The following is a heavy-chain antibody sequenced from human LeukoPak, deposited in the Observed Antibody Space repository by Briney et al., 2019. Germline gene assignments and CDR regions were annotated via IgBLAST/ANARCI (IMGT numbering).Heavy chain of an antibody. CDR2: INHGGST. J-gene: IGHJ4*02. CDR3: ASAPVGGTTLGFDY. V-gene: IGHV4-34*01. Sequence: PSETLSLTCAVYGESFSGYYWSWIRQPPGKGLEWIGEINHGGSTNYNPSLKSRVTVSVDTSKNQFSLKLSSVTAADTAVYYCASAPVGGTTLGFDYWGQGTLVTVSS. CDR1: GESFSGYY. D-gene: IGHD1-26*01.